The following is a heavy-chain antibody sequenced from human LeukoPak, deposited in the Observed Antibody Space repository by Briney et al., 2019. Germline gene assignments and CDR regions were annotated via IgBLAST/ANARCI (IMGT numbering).Heavy chain of an antibody. V-gene: IGHV3-53*01. CDR2: IYKDGRT. CDR1: GFPVNSNY. CDR3: ARDVNSYAHCGH. D-gene: IGHD5-18*01. J-gene: IGHJ4*02. Sequence: GGSLRLSCAASGFPVNSNYMSWVRQAPGKGLERVSIIYKDGRTYYADSVKGRFTISRDNSRNMLYLQMNSLRAEDTAVYYCARDVNSYAHCGHWGQGTLVTVSS.